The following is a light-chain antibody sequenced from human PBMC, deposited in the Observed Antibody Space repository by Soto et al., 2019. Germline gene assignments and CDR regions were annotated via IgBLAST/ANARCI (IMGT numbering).Light chain of an antibody. J-gene: IGKJ2*01. CDR1: QSPLYSDGNTY. CDR3: IQGTYWPYT. Sequence: DVVMTQSPLSLPVTLGQPASISCRSSQSPLYSDGNTYLSWFHQRPGQSPRRLIYKVSHRDSGAXDXXSGSGSATDFTLQINRVEAEDLGVYYCIQGTYWPYTFGQGTKMEIK. V-gene: IGKV2-30*01. CDR2: KVS.